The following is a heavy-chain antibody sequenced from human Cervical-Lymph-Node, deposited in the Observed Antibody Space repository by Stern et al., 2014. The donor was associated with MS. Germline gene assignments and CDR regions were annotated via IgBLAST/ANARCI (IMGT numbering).Heavy chain of an antibody. CDR3: AREGGNTAEYFQH. V-gene: IGHV3-33*01. CDR1: GFTFSSSG. D-gene: IGHD4-23*01. CDR2: IWDDGSNR. J-gene: IGHJ1*01. Sequence: VQLVESGGGVVQPGRSLRLSCAASGFTFSSSGMHWVRQAPGKGLEWLAIIWDDGSNRYDADSVKGRFTISRDNSKNTLYLQMNSLRAEDTAVYYCAREGGNTAEYFQHWGQGTLVTVSS.